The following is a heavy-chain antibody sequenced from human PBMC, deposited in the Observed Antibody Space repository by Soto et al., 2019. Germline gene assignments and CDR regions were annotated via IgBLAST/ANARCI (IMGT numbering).Heavy chain of an antibody. V-gene: IGHV1-18*01. CDR1: GYTFTSYG. CDR3: ARAYKYYYDSSGYSAPAFDY. D-gene: IGHD3-22*01. CDR2: ISAYNGNT. Sequence: QVQLVQSGAEVKKPGASVKVSCKASGYTFTSYGISWVRQAPGQGLEWMGWISAYNGNTNYAQKLQGRVTMTTDTSTSTAYMELRSLRSDDTAVYYCARAYKYYYDSSGYSAPAFDYWGQGTLVTVSS. J-gene: IGHJ4*02.